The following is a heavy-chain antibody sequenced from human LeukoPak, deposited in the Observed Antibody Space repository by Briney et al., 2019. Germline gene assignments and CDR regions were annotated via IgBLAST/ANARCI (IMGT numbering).Heavy chain of an antibody. Sequence: ASVKVSCKASGCTFTVYYIHWVRQAPGQGLEWMGRINPNSGGTNYAQRFQGRVTMTRDTSISTACMELRSLRSDDTAVYYCARDLPKQQLGNWFDPWGQGTLVTVSS. D-gene: IGHD6-13*01. CDR3: ARDLPKQQLGNWFDP. J-gene: IGHJ5*02. V-gene: IGHV1-2*06. CDR2: INPNSGGT. CDR1: GCTFTVYY.